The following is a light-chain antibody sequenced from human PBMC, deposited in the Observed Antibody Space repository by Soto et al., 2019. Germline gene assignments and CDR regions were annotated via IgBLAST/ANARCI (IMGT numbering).Light chain of an antibody. CDR3: QQGNSVPWT. J-gene: IGKJ1*01. CDR2: AAS. Sequence: DIQMTQSPSSVSASVGDTITITCRASQGISSWLAWYQQKPGTAPKLIIYAASSLQSGVPPRFSGGGSGTEFILTISSLQPEDFATYYCQQGNSVPWTFGQGTKVDIK. CDR1: QGISSW. V-gene: IGKV1-12*01.